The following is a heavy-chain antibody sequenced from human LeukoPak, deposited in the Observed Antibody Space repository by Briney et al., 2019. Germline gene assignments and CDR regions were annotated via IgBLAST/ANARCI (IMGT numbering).Heavy chain of an antibody. CDR2: ISVGSDVI. J-gene: IGHJ4*02. CDR1: GFTFSSYA. D-gene: IGHD3/OR15-3a*01. V-gene: IGHV3-23*01. CDR3: AKGVLTGYYTIFDY. Sequence: PGGSLRLSCAASGFTFSSYAMSWVRQAPGKGLEWVSAISVGSDVIYYADSVKGRFAISRDNSKHTVYLQMDSLRAEDTAVYYCAKGVLTGYYTIFDYWGQGTLVTVSS.